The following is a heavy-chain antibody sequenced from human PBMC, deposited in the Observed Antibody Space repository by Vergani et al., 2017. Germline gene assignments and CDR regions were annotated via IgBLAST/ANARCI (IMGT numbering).Heavy chain of an antibody. CDR3: AREGTKAPSIAAAGGNYYYYYGMDV. V-gene: IGHV1-3*01. Sequence: QVQLVQSGAEVKKPGASVKVSCKASGYTFTSYAMHWVRQAPGQRLEWMGWINAGNGNTKYSQKFQGRVTITRDTSASTAYMELRSLRSDDTAVYYCAREGTKAPSIAAAGGNYYYYYGMDVWGQGTTVTVSS. CDR2: INAGNGNT. D-gene: IGHD6-13*01. CDR1: GYTFTSYA. J-gene: IGHJ6*02.